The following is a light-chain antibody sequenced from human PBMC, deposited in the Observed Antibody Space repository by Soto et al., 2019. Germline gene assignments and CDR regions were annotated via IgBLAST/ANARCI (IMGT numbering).Light chain of an antibody. CDR3: QQTYTTPLT. CDR1: QSIRNY. Sequence: DIQMTQSPSSLSASVGDRVTITCRASQSIRNYLNWYQQKPGKAPKLLIDFASSLQSGVPSRFSGSGSGTDFTLTISNLQPADFATYYCQQTYTTPLTVGGGTKVDI. V-gene: IGKV1-39*01. CDR2: FAS. J-gene: IGKJ4*01.